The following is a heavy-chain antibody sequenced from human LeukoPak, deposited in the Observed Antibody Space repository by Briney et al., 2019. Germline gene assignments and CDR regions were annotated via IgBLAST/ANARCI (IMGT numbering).Heavy chain of an antibody. CDR1: GDSVSSNSAI. CDR2: TYYRSKWYK. V-gene: IGHV6-1*01. D-gene: IGHD3-9*01. CDR3: ARENTGYYAY. J-gene: IGHJ4*02. Sequence: QTLSLTCAISGDSVSSNSAIWYWIRQSPSRGLEWLGRTYYRSKWYKDYALSVRSRITINPDTSKNQVSLQLNSVTPEDTAVYYCARENTGYYAYWGQGTLVTVSS.